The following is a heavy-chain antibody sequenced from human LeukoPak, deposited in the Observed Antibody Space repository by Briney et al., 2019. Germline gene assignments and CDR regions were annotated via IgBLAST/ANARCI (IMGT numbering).Heavy chain of an antibody. CDR3: AREGIGVRGVKTRSRYYYYMDV. J-gene: IGHJ6*03. CDR1: GFTFSSYG. Sequence: GGSLRLSCAASGFTFSSYGMHWVRQAPGKGLEWVANIKQDGSEKYYVDSVKGRFTISRDNAKNSLYLQMNSLRAEDTAVYYCAREGIGVRGVKTRSRYYYYMDVWGKGTTVTISS. CDR2: IKQDGSEK. V-gene: IGHV3-7*01. D-gene: IGHD3-10*01.